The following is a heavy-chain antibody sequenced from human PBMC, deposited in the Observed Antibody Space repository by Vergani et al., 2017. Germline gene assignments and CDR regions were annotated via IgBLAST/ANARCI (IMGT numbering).Heavy chain of an antibody. Sequence: EVQLVESGGGLVQPGRSLRLSCAASGFTFDDYAMHWVRQAPGKGLEWVSGISWNSGSIGYADSVKGRFTFSRDNAKNSLYLQMNSLRAEDTALYYCAKDIGGWNDGAFDIWGQGTMVTVSS. CDR3: AKDIGGWNDGAFDI. CDR2: ISWNSGSI. V-gene: IGHV3-9*01. J-gene: IGHJ3*02. D-gene: IGHD1-1*01. CDR1: GFTFDDYA.